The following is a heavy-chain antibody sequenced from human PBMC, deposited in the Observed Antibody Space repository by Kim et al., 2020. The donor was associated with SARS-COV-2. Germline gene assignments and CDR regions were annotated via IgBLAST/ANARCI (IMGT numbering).Heavy chain of an antibody. V-gene: IGHV3-7*04. D-gene: IGHD3-10*01. Sequence: GRFTISRDNAKNSLYLQMNSLRAEDTAVYYCARFYGSGSYPLIRAYYFDYWGQGTLVTVSS. CDR3: ARFYGSGSYPLIRAYYFDY. J-gene: IGHJ4*02.